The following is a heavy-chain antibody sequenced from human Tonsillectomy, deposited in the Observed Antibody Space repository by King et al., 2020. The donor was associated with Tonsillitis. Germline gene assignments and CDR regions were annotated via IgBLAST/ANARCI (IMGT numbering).Heavy chain of an antibody. J-gene: IGHJ6*02. Sequence: VQLVESGGGLVQPGRSLRLSCAASGFTLEDYAMHWVRQAPGKGLEWVSGISWNSGSIGYADSVKGRFTSSRDNAKNFLYLQMNSLRAEDTALYYCAKDQLFRSLGGGGYYYYGMDVWGQGTTVTVSS. CDR1: GFTLEDYA. CDR3: AKDQLFRSLGGGGYYYYGMDV. D-gene: IGHD3-10*01. V-gene: IGHV3-9*01. CDR2: ISWNSGSI.